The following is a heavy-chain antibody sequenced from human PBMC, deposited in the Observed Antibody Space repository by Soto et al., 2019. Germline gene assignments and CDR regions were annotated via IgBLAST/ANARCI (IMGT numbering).Heavy chain of an antibody. D-gene: IGHD2-21*02. V-gene: IGHV1-69*12. Sequence: QVQLVQSGAEVKKPGSSVKVSCKATAGTFSSYAISWVRQAPGQGLEWMGGIIPFFGTPNYAQKFQGRVTITADESTSTTYMELSNLRSEDTAVYYCARDLVVATAIRGWFDSWGQGTLVTVSS. CDR3: ARDLVVATAIRGWFDS. CDR2: IIPFFGTP. CDR1: AGTFSSYA. J-gene: IGHJ5*01.